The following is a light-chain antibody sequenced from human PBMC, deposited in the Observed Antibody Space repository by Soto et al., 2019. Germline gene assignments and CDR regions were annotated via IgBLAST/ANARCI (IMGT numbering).Light chain of an antibody. V-gene: IGKV3-20*01. CDR2: CAS. J-gene: IGKJ1*01. CDR1: QNVLSNY. Sequence: EGVLTQSPATLALSPCEIATLSFCASQNVLSNYLAWYQQKPGQAPRLLIYCASTRATGLPDRFGGSGSGTDLTLTISRLEPEDFAVYYCQQYSFLPRTFGQGTKVHIK. CDR3: QQYSFLPRT.